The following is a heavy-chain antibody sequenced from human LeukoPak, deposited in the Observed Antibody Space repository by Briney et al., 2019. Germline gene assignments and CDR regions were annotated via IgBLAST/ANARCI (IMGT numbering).Heavy chain of an antibody. J-gene: IGHJ3*02. CDR3: ARHRGDYRDAFDI. V-gene: IGHV5-51*01. CDR1: GYSFTSYW. CDR2: IYPGDSDT. D-gene: IGHD4-11*01. Sequence: GESLKISCKGSGYSFTSYWIGWVRQMPGKGLEWMGIIYPGDSDTRYSPSFQGQVTISADKSISTAYLQWSSLKASDTAMYYRARHRGDYRDAFDIWGQGTMVTVSS.